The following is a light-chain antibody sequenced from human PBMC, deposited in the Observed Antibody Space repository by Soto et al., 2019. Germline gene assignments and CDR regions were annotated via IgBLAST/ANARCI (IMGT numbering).Light chain of an antibody. CDR2: WAS. V-gene: IGKV4-1*01. Sequence: DIVMTQSPDSLAVFLGERATINCKSSQTVLSNSNNKSFLAWYQMKPGQPPKLLISWASTRESGVPDRFSVSGSGTDFSLTISSLQAEDVAVYYCQQYYSSRGFCQGTKVEIK. J-gene: IGKJ1*01. CDR1: QTVLSNSNNKSF. CDR3: QQYYSSRG.